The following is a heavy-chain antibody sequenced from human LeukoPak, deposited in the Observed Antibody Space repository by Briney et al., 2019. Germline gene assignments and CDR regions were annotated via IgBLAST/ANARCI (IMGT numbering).Heavy chain of an antibody. CDR2: INSDGSNI. CDR1: GFTLTNYW. D-gene: IGHD2-21*02. CDR3: VRDGVETLPYDF. Sequence: GGSLRLSCEASGFTLTNYWMNWVRQAPGKGLVWVSHINSDGSNIKYADSVKGRFTVSRDNAKNTLYLQMNSLRAEDTAVYYCVRDGVETLPYDFWGQGTLVTVSS. J-gene: IGHJ4*02. V-gene: IGHV3-74*01.